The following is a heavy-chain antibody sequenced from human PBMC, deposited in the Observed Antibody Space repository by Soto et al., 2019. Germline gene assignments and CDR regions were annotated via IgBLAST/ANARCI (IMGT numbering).Heavy chain of an antibody. V-gene: IGHV3-23*01. J-gene: IGHJ6*02. CDR1: GFTFSTYG. D-gene: IGHD6-19*01. CDR2: ISGTGGST. Sequence: EVQLLESGGGLVQPGGSLRLSCAASGFTFSTYGMNWVRQAPGKGLEWVSAISGTGGSTYYADSVKGRFTIARDNSKPRVNQHMNSVRAEDSALYYCSKALSPYSSVWYSSSTALYGMAVGGQGTTVIVSS. CDR3: SKALSPYSSVWYSSSTALYGMAV.